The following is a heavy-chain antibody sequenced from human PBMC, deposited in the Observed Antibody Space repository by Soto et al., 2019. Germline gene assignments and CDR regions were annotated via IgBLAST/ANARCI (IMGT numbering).Heavy chain of an antibody. CDR1: GYTFTSYG. V-gene: IGHV1-18*01. J-gene: IGHJ4*02. CDR3: VRGVYYDILTGYLRY. Sequence: ASVKVSCKASGYTFTSYGISWVRQAPGQGLEWMGWISAYNGNTNYAQKLQGRVTMTTDTSTSTAYMELRSLRSDDTAVYYCVRGVYYDILTGYLRYWGQGTLVTVS. D-gene: IGHD3-9*01. CDR2: ISAYNGNT.